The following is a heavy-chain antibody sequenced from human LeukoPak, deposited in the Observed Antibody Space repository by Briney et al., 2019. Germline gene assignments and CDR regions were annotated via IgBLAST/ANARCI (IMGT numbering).Heavy chain of an antibody. J-gene: IGHJ3*02. Sequence: GGSLRLSCAASGFTFDDYAMHWVRQAPGKGLEWVSGISWNSGSIGYADSVKGRFTISRGNAKNSLYLQMNSLRAEDTALYYCAKDLNTAMGAWDAFDIWGQGTMVTVSS. CDR3: AKDLNTAMGAWDAFDI. D-gene: IGHD5-18*01. CDR1: GFTFDDYA. CDR2: ISWNSGSI. V-gene: IGHV3-9*01.